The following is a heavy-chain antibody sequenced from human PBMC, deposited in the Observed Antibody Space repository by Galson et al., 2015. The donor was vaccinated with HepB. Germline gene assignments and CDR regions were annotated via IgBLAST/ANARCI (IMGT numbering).Heavy chain of an antibody. CDR2: IDPSDSYT. J-gene: IGHJ4*02. CDR3: ASRHSYFRSGTWYNVADY. V-gene: IGHV5-10-1*01. CDR1: GYTFTASW. Sequence: QSGAEVKKPGESPRISCKGSGYTFTASWISWVRQIPRKGLEWMGRIDPSDSYTDYSPSFQGHVSMSVDKSTTTAYLQWSSLKASDTAMYYCASRHSYFRSGTWYNVADYWGQGTLVTVSS. D-gene: IGHD3-10*01.